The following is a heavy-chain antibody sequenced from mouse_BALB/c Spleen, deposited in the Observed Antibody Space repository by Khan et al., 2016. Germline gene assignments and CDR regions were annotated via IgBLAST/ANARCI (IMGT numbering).Heavy chain of an antibody. J-gene: IGHJ3*01. CDR3: ARYGKGTWFAY. D-gene: IGHD2-1*01. Sequence: QEVQSGPELKKPGETVKISCKASGYTFINYGMIWVKQAPGKGLKWMGWINTNTGEPAYAEEFKGRFALSLETSASTAYLQISNLKNEDTATYFCARYGKGTWFAYWGQGTLVTVSA. CDR2: INTNTGEP. V-gene: IGHV9-3*02. CDR1: GYTFINYG.